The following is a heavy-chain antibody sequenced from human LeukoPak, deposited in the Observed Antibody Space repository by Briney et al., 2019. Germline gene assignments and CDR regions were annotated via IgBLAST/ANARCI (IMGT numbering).Heavy chain of an antibody. CDR2: INPSGGST. J-gene: IGHJ4*02. CDR3: ASVSDYYDSSGTRDY. CDR1: GYTFTSYY. D-gene: IGHD3-22*01. Sequence: ASVKVSCKASGYTFTSYYMHWVRQAPGQGLEWMGIINPSGGSTSYALKFQGRVTMTRDTSTSTVYMELSSLRSEDTAVYYCASVSDYYDSSGTRDYWGQGTLVTVSS. V-gene: IGHV1-46*01.